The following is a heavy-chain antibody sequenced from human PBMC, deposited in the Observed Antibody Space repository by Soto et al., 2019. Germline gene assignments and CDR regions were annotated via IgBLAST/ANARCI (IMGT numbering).Heavy chain of an antibody. CDR2: ISSSSSTI. CDR3: ARAAAGPYYYYYMDV. Sequence: EVQLVESGGGLVQLGGSLRLSCAASGFTFSSYSMNWVRQAPGKGLEWVSYISSSSSTIYYADSVKGRFTISRDNAKNSLYLQMNSLRAEDTAVYYCARAAAGPYYYYYMDVWGKGTTVTVSS. D-gene: IGHD6-13*01. J-gene: IGHJ6*03. CDR1: GFTFSSYS. V-gene: IGHV3-48*01.